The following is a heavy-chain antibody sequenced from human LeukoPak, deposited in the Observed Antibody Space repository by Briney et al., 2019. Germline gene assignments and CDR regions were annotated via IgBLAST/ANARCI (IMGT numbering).Heavy chain of an antibody. Sequence: GGSLRLSCAASGFTFSSYSMNWVRQAPGKGLEWVSSISSSSSYIYYADSVKGRFTISRDNAKNSLYLQMNSLRAEDTAVYYCARVLADYGDYIGFDYWGQGTLVTVSP. D-gene: IGHD4-17*01. V-gene: IGHV3-21*01. CDR1: GFTFSSYS. CDR3: ARVLADYGDYIGFDY. J-gene: IGHJ4*02. CDR2: ISSSSSYI.